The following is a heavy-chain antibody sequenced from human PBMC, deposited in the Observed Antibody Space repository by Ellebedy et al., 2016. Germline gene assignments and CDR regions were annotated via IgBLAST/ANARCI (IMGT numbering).Heavy chain of an antibody. V-gene: IGHV2-5*01. CDR3: VHRTTVTSVDY. D-gene: IGHD4-17*01. CDR1: GFSLSTSAVV. J-gene: IGHJ4*02. Sequence: SGPTLVKPPQTLTLTCTFSGFSLSTSAVVVGWVRQPPGQALEWLAFVYGNDDKRYSPSLRTRVTITKDTSKNQVVLTITNMDPVDTATYFCVHRTTVTSVDYWGRGTLVTVSS. CDR2: VYGNDDK.